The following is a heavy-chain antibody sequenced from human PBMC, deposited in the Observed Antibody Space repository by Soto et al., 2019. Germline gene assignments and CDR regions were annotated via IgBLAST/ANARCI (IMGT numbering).Heavy chain of an antibody. D-gene: IGHD3-3*02. CDR1: GYTFTGYG. V-gene: IGHV1-18*01. J-gene: IGHJ5*02. CDR2: ISAYNGNT. CDR3: ARDDRIRVPSAWLDP. Sequence: GASVNRSCKASGYTFTGYGISWVRHDPGQGLEWMGWISAYNGNTNYAQKLQGRVTMTTDTSTSTAYMELRSLRSDDTAVYYCARDDRIRVPSAWLDPWGQGTLVTVSS.